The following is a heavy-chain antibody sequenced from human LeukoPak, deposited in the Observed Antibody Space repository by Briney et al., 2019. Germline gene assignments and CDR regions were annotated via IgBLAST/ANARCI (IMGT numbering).Heavy chain of an antibody. CDR1: GFTFSSYS. V-gene: IGHV3-48*01. Sequence: GGSLRLSCAASGFTFSSYSMNWVRQAPGKGLEWVSYISSSSSTIYYADSVKGRFTISRDNAKNSLYLQMNSLRAEDTAVYYCARGFLDGYGYKNWFDPWGQGTLVTVSS. CDR2: ISSSSSTI. CDR3: ARGFLDGYGYKNWFDP. D-gene: IGHD5-18*01. J-gene: IGHJ5*02.